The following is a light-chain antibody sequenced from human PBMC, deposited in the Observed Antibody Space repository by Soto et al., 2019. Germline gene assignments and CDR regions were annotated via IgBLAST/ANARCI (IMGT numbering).Light chain of an antibody. CDR2: EVT. J-gene: IGLJ1*01. CDR3: SSYTTSNTYV. V-gene: IGLV2-14*01. Sequence: QSVLTQPPSMSGSPGQSITISCTGTSSDVTYYNFVSWYQHHPGKAPRLMIYEVTYRPSGVSDRFSGSKSGNTASLTISGLQPEDEADYYCSSYTTSNTYVFGTGTKV. CDR1: SSDVTYYNF.